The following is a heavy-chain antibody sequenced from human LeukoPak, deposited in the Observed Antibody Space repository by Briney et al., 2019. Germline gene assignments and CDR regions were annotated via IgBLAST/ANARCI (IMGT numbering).Heavy chain of an antibody. CDR1: GYSFTNYW. J-gene: IGHJ3*02. V-gene: IGHV5-51*01. Sequence: GESLKISCEGSGYSFTNYWIGWVRQMPGKGLEWMGIIYPGNSDTRYSPSFQGQVTISADKSISTAYLQWSSLKASDTAMYYCARLGSSSGYPDAFDIWGQGTMVTVSS. D-gene: IGHD3-22*01. CDR2: IYPGNSDT. CDR3: ARLGSSSGYPDAFDI.